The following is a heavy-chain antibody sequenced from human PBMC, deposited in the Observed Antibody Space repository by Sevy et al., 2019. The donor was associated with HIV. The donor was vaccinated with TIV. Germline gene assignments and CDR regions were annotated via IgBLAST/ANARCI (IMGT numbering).Heavy chain of an antibody. CDR1: GFTFSNHG. V-gene: IGHV3-23*01. CDR2: LSGSGGST. D-gene: IGHD1-26*01. J-gene: IGHJ3*02. Sequence: GGSLRLSCAASGFTFSNHGMHWVRQVPGKGLEWVSGLSGSGGSTKYADSVKGRFTISRDNSKNTLYLQMNSLRAEDTAVYYCAKDRVWELGDAFDIWGQGTMVTVSS. CDR3: AKDRVWELGDAFDI.